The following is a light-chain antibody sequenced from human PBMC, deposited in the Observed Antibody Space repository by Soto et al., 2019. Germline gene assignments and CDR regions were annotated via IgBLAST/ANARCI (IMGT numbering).Light chain of an antibody. J-gene: IGKJ4*01. V-gene: IGKV1-33*01. CDR3: QQYDHLSLT. Sequence: DMQLTRSPSSLSASVGDRVTITCQASHDINNSLDWYQQKPGKAPNLLIFDASNLDAGVPSRFSGSGSGTYFTFTIHSLQPEDVATYYCQQYDHLSLTFGGGTKVDIK. CDR1: HDINNS. CDR2: DAS.